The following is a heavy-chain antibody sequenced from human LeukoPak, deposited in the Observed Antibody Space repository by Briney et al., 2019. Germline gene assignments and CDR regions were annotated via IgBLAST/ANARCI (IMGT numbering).Heavy chain of an antibody. Sequence: SETLSLTCTVAGASISDFHWSWLRQSPEKGLEWIGWITNSGDANYNPSLESRLAMSAETTKRQLSLRVTSVTDADTAVYYCARHVEHAAYFHHWGQGILVTVSS. CDR1: GASISDFH. CDR2: ITNSGDA. CDR3: ARHVEHAAYFHH. D-gene: IGHD1/OR15-1a*01. J-gene: IGHJ4*02. V-gene: IGHV4-59*08.